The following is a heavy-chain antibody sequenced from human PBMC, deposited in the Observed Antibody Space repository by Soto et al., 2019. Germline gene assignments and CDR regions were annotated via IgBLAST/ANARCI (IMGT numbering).Heavy chain of an antibody. J-gene: IGHJ4*02. CDR1: GFTFSSYG. CDR2: ISGSGGST. D-gene: IGHD2-2*01. CDR3: AKDGEGDIVVVPAATFDY. V-gene: IGHV3-23*01. Sequence: GGSLRLSCAASGFTFSSYGMHWVRQAPGKGLEWVSAISGSGGSTYYADSVKGRFTISRDNSKNTLYLQMNSLRAEDTAVYYCAKDGEGDIVVVPAATFDYWGQGTLVTAPQ.